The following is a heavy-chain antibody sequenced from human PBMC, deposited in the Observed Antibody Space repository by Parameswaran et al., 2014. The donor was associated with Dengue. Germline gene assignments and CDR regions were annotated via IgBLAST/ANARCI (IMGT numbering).Heavy chain of an antibody. Sequence: AGGSLRLSCKASGGTFRSYVISWVRQAPGQGLEWMGMIIPMFEATNYAQKFQGRVTITADKTTSTAYMELSSLRFEDTAVYYCARDPYVDTAMDKYNYNGMDVWGQGTTVTVSS. D-gene: IGHD5-18*01. CDR2: IIPMFEAT. CDR1: GGTFRSYV. CDR3: ARDPYVDTAMDKYNYNGMDV. J-gene: IGHJ6*02. V-gene: IGHV1-69*06.